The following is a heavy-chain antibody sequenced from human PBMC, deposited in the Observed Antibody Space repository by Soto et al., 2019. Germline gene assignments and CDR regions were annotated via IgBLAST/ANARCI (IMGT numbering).Heavy chain of an antibody. V-gene: IGHV3-7*03. D-gene: IGHD4-4*01. CDR2: IRPDGSEI. J-gene: IGHJ4*02. CDR1: GFTFTDFY. CDR3: AGWGGHDYNY. Sequence: DVQLVQSGGGLVQPGGSLRLSCVGSGFTFTDFYMNWVSQALGKGLEWVANIRPDGSEINYVETSKGRVTTSRDNATNSLFLQMNGLRADDTAVYYCAGWGGHDYNYWGQGILVTVSS.